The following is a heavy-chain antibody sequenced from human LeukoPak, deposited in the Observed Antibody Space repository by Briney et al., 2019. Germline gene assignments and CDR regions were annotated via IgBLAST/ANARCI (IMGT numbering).Heavy chain of an antibody. Sequence: ASVKVSCKASGYTFTGYYMHWVRQAPGQGLEWMGIINPSGGSTSYAQKFQGRVTMTRDTSTSTVYMELSSLRSDDTAVYYCARDPGRELRPSYYYYNMDVWGKGTTVTVSS. J-gene: IGHJ6*03. CDR2: INPSGGST. CDR1: GYTFTGYY. D-gene: IGHD1-7*01. CDR3: ARDPGRELRPSYYYYNMDV. V-gene: IGHV1-46*01.